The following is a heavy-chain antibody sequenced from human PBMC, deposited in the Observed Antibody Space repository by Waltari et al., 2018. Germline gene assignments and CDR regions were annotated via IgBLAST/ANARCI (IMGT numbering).Heavy chain of an antibody. J-gene: IGHJ4*02. CDR1: GYTLTELS. CDR3: ATDTGYSSGWYEYYFDY. V-gene: IGHV1-24*01. CDR2: FDPEEGET. Sequence: QVQLVQSGAEVKKPGASVKVSCKVSGYTLTELSMPWVRQAPGKGLEWMGGFDPEEGETIYAQKFQGRVTMTEDTSTDTAYMELSSLRSEDTAVYYCATDTGYSSGWYEYYFDYWGQGTLVTVSS. D-gene: IGHD6-19*01.